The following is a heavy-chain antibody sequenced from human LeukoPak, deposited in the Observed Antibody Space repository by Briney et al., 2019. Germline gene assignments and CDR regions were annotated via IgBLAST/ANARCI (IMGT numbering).Heavy chain of an antibody. V-gene: IGHV3-74*01. CDR2: INTDGSST. CDR3: ARGPGIAAAGGSYYYYYYMDV. D-gene: IGHD6-13*01. J-gene: IGHJ6*03. Sequence: GGSLRLSCAASGFTFSSYWMHWVRPAPGKGLVWVSRINTDGSSTSYADSVKGRFTISRDNAKNTLYLQMNSLRAEDTAVYYCARGPGIAAAGGSYYYYYYMDVWGKGTTVTVSS. CDR1: GFTFSSYW.